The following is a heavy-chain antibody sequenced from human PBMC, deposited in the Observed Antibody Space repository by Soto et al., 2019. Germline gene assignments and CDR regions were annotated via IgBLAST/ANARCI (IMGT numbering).Heavy chain of an antibody. Sequence: SVKVSCKASGGTFSSYTISWVRQAPGQGLEWMGRIIPILGIANYAQKFQGRVTITADKSTSTAYMELSSLRSEDTAVYYCASTPRDIVVVPGGNYYYYYMDVWGKGTTVTVSS. V-gene: IGHV1-69*02. CDR1: GGTFSSYT. CDR3: ASTPRDIVVVPGGNYYYYYMDV. CDR2: IIPILGIA. J-gene: IGHJ6*03. D-gene: IGHD2-2*01.